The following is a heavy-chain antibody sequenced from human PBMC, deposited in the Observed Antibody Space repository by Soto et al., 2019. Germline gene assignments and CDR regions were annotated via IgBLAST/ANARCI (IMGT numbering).Heavy chain of an antibody. CDR1: GFTFDDYA. Sequence: LRLSCAASGFTFDDYAMHWVRQAPGKGLEWVSGISWNSGSIGYADSVKGRFTISRDNAKNSLYLQMNSLRAEDTALYYCAKDTTPSRRGAFDIWGQGTMVTVSS. D-gene: IGHD3-10*01. CDR2: ISWNSGSI. V-gene: IGHV3-9*01. J-gene: IGHJ3*02. CDR3: AKDTTPSRRGAFDI.